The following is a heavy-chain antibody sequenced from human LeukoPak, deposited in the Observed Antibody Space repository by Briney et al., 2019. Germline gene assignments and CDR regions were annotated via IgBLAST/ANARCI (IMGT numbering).Heavy chain of an antibody. Sequence: SETLSLTCTVSGGSIGSDYWTWIRQPPGKGLEYIGYIYYTGGTNYNPALKSRVTISVDTSKNQFSLKLSSVTAADTAVYFCAKYGNSGWVIDNWGQGTLVTVSS. CDR1: GGSIGSDY. V-gene: IGHV4-59*08. CDR2: IYYTGGT. J-gene: IGHJ4*02. CDR3: AKYGNSGWVIDN. D-gene: IGHD6-19*01.